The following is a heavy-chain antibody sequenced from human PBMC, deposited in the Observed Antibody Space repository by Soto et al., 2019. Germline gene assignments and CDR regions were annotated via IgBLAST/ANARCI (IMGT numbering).Heavy chain of an antibody. CDR2: IYPGDSDT. D-gene: IGHD1-1*01. J-gene: IGHJ6*02. CDR3: ARTHTGGNPNYGMDV. Sequence: GESLKISCKGSGYSFTSYWIGWVRQMPGKGLEWMGIIYPGDSDTRYSPSFQGQVTISADKSISTAYLQWSSLKASDTAMYYCARTHTGGNPNYGMDVWGQGTTVTVSS. CDR1: GYSFTSYW. V-gene: IGHV5-51*01.